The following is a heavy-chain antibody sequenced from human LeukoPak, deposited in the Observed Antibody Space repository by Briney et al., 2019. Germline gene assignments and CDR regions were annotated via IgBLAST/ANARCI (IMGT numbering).Heavy chain of an antibody. CDR1: GFTFSSYT. D-gene: IGHD3-3*01. CDR2: ISGSGGST. CDR3: AKGTHYDFLVAFDY. Sequence: PGGSLRLSCVASGFTFSSYTMNWVRQAPGKGLEWVSAISGSGGSTYYADSVKGRFTISRDNSKNTLYLQMNSLRAEDTAVYYCAKGTHYDFLVAFDYWGQGTLVTVSS. V-gene: IGHV3-23*01. J-gene: IGHJ4*02.